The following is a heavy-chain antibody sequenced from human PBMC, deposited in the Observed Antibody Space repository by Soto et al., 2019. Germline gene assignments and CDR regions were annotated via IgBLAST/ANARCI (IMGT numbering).Heavy chain of an antibody. J-gene: IGHJ5*02. CDR2: IYYSGST. Sequence: QVQLQESGPGLVKPSQTLSLTCTVSGGSISSGDYYWSWIRQPPGKGLEWIGYIYYSGSTYYNPFLKGRVAISVDTSMNHFSLNLSSVTAEDTAVYYCARGTRVYCSSTSCQNWFDPWGQGTLVTVSA. CDR3: ARGTRVYCSSTSCQNWFDP. V-gene: IGHV4-30-4*01. CDR1: GGSISSGDYY. D-gene: IGHD2-2*01.